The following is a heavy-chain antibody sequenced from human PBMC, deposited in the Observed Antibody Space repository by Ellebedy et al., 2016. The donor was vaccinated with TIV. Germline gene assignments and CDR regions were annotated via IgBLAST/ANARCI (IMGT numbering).Heavy chain of an antibody. CDR1: GFSLSTSRLS. CDR3: ARISSGWGFDY. CDR2: IDWDDDK. J-gene: IGHJ4*02. V-gene: IGHV2-70*17. D-gene: IGHD6-19*01. Sequence: SGPTLVKPTQTLTLTCTFSGFSLSTSRLSVSWIRQPPGKALEWLARIDWDDDKFYSTSLRTRLTISKDSSENQVVLTMTNMDPEDTATYYFARISSGWGFDYWGQGALVTVSS.